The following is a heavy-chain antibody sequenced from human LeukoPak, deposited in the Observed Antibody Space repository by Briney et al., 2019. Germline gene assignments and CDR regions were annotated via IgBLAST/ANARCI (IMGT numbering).Heavy chain of an antibody. D-gene: IGHD2-21*02. J-gene: IGHJ5*02. CDR1: GFTFSDYS. V-gene: IGHV3-21*01. CDR2: ISSSSSYV. Sequence: GGSLRLSCATSGFTFSDYSMNWARQAPGKGLEWVSSISSSSSYVYYADSVKGRFTISRDNAKNSLYLQMNSLRAEDTAVYYCARDTGYCGGDCCPFDPWGQGTLVTVSS. CDR3: ARDTGYCGGDCCPFDP.